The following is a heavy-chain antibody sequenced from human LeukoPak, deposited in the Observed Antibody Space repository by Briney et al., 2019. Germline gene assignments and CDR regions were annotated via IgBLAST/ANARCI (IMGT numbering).Heavy chain of an antibody. CDR1: GFTFSSYA. CDR3: ARDPGYGSGSPPAYYFDY. D-gene: IGHD3-10*01. Sequence: SGGSLRLSCAASGFTFSSYAMHWVRQAPGKGLEWVAVISYDGSNRYCADSVKGRFTISRDNSKNTLYLQMNSLRAEDTAVYYCARDPGYGSGSPPAYYFDYWGQGTLVTVSS. J-gene: IGHJ4*02. V-gene: IGHV3-30-3*01. CDR2: ISYDGSNR.